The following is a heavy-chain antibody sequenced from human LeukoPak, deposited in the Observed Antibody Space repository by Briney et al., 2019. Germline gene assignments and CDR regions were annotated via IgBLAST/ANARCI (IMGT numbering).Heavy chain of an antibody. V-gene: IGHV4-34*01. Sequence: SETLSLTCAVYGGSFSGYYWSWIRQPPGKGLEWIGEINDSESTNYNPSLKSRVTTSVDTSKNQFSLKLSSVTAADTAVYYCARGAPGGSGRYFQHWARAPWSPSPQ. CDR3: ARGAPGGSGRYFQH. CDR1: GGSFSGYY. CDR2: INDSEST. D-gene: IGHD3-10*01. J-gene: IGHJ1*01.